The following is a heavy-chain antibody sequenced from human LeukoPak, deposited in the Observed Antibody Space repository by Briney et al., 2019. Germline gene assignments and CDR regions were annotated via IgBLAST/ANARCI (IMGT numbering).Heavy chain of an antibody. CDR3: AREVRGDIDY. CDR1: GGTFSSYA. CDR2: IIPIFGTA. V-gene: IGHV1-69*05. J-gene: IGHJ4*02. D-gene: IGHD3-10*01. Sequence: ASVKVSCKASGGTFSSYAISWVRQAPGQGLEWLGGIIPIFGTANYAQKFQGRVTITTSESTSTAYMELSSLRSEDTAVYYCAREVRGDIDYWGQGTLVTVSS.